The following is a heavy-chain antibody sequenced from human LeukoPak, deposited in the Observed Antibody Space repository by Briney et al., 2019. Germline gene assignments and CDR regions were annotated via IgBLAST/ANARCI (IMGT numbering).Heavy chain of an antibody. CDR3: ASPSGSYAFRAWAFDI. D-gene: IGHD1-26*01. CDR2: INPNSGGT. V-gene: IGHV1-2*02. CDR1: GYTFTGYY. J-gene: IGHJ3*02. Sequence: ASVKVSCKTSGYTFTGYYMHWVRQAPGQGLEWMGWINPNSGGTNYAQKFQGRVTMTRDTSISTAYMELSRLRSDDTAVYYCASPSGSYAFRAWAFDIWGQGTMVTVSS.